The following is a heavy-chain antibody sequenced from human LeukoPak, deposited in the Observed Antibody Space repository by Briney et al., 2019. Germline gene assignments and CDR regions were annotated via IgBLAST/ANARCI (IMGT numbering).Heavy chain of an antibody. D-gene: IGHD4-17*01. Sequence: GGSLRLSCAASGFTFSDNYMSWIRQAPGKGLEWISYISSSRTYTNYADSVKGRFTISRDNAKNSLYLQMNSLRAEDTAVYYCARDRGDYGDYNARFDYWGQGTLVTVSS. CDR2: ISSSRTYT. CDR1: GFTFSDNY. V-gene: IGHV3-11*06. J-gene: IGHJ4*02. CDR3: ARDRGDYGDYNARFDY.